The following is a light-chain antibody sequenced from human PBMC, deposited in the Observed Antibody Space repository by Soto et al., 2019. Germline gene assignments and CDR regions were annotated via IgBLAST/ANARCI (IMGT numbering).Light chain of an antibody. J-gene: IGLJ1*01. CDR3: SSYGGYNNVV. CDR1: SSDVGGYNY. V-gene: IGLV2-8*01. Sequence: QSVLAQPPSASGSPGQSVTISCTGTSSDVGGYNYVSWFQQHPGKALKLIIHEVNQRPSGVPDRFSGSKSGNTASLTVSGLQAEDEGTYYCSSYGGYNNVVFGTGTKVTVL. CDR2: EVN.